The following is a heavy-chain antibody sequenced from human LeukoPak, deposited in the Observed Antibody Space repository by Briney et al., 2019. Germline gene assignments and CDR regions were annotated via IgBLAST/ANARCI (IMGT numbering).Heavy chain of an antibody. D-gene: IGHD3-10*01. J-gene: IGHJ4*02. CDR2: IKQDGSEK. CDR3: ARDRGFGVFFQYYFDY. Sequence: GGSLRLSCAASGFMLSSYWMSWVRQAPGKGLEWVANIKQDGSEKYYVDSVKGRFTISRDNAKNSLFLQMNRLRAEDTAVYFCARDRGFGVFFQYYFDYWGQGTLVTVSS. V-gene: IGHV3-7*01. CDR1: GFMLSSYW.